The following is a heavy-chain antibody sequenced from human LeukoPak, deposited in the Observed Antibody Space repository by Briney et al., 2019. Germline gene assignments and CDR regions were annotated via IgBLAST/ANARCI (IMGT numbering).Heavy chain of an antibody. J-gene: IGHJ4*02. CDR3: TTLVWVYCNSTYCYLPDY. CDR2: IKSKTDGGTT. Sequence: GGSLRLSCAASGITFSNAWMSWVRQAPGQGLEWVGRIKSKTDGGTTDYAAPVKGRFSISRDDSKNTLYLQMNSLKTEDTAVYYCTTLVWVYCNSTYCYLPDYWGQGTLVTVSS. D-gene: IGHD2-2*01. CDR1: GITFSNAW. V-gene: IGHV3-15*01.